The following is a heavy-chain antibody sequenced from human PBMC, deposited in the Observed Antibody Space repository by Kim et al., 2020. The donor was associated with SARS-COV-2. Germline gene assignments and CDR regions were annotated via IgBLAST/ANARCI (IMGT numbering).Heavy chain of an antibody. CDR3: AKGRGMDV. V-gene: IGHV3-23*01. Sequence: GSTYYADSGKGRFTISRDNSKNTRYLQMNSLRAEDTAVYYCAKGRGMDVWGQGTTVTVSS. CDR2: GST. J-gene: IGHJ6*02.